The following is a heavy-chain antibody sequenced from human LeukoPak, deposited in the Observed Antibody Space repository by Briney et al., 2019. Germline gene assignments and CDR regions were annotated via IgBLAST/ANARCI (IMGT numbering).Heavy chain of an antibody. CDR2: IKSKTDGETT. D-gene: IGHD6-6*01. Sequence: GGSLRLPCAASGFTFSKAWMKLVRQAPGKGLELVGRIKSKTDGETTDYTAPVKGRFTISRDDSKNTLYLQMNSLKSEDTAMYYCTTRPYSSSSPDYWGQGTLVTVSS. CDR1: GFTFSKAW. J-gene: IGHJ4*02. CDR3: TTRPYSSSSPDY. V-gene: IGHV3-15*01.